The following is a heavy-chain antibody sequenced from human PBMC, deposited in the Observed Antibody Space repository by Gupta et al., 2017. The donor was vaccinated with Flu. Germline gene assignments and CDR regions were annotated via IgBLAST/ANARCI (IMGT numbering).Heavy chain of an antibody. J-gene: IGHJ4*02. CDR2: IKQDASEK. CDR1: GFTMSSYW. CDR3: ARDSGRFYIDY. V-gene: IGHV3-7*01. Sequence: EAQMVESGGGLVQPGGSLRLSCEASGFTMSSYWMSWVRQAPGKGLEWVANIKQDASEKYYGDSVKGRFSISRDNAKNSHYLQMNNLRAEDTAVYYCARDSGRFYIDYWGQGTLVTVSS. D-gene: IGHD1-26*01.